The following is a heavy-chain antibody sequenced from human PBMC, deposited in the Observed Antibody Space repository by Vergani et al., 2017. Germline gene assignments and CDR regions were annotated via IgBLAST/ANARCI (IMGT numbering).Heavy chain of an antibody. CDR1: FDSIRNLY. D-gene: IGHD3-22*01. CDR2: IHYSENT. V-gene: IGHV4-59*11. Sequence: QVQLQESGPGLVKSSETLSLTCSVSFDSIRNLYCNWIRQPPGKGLEWIGSIHYSENTNYNPSLKTRVTISVDTSKNHFSLKLNSVTAADTAMYYCARRGGYDEGDAFRIVYFDAWGPGILVTVSS. J-gene: IGHJ4*02. CDR3: ARRGGYDEGDAFRIVYFDA.